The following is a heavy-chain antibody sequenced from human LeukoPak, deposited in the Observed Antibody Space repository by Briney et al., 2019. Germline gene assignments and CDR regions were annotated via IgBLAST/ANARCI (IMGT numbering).Heavy chain of an antibody. CDR3: ARDVDIVATTQGFDY. CDR1: GYTFTGYY. J-gene: IGHJ4*02. D-gene: IGHD5-12*01. V-gene: IGHV1-2*02. CDR2: INPNSGGT. Sequence: GASVKVSCKASGYTFTGYYMHWVRQAPGQGLEWMGWINPNSGGTNYAQKFQGRVTMTRDTSISTAYMELSRLRSDDTAVYYCARDVDIVATTQGFDYWGQGTLVTVSS.